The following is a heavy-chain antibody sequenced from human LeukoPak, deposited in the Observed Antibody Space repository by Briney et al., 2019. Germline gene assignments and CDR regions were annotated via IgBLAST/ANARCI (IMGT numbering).Heavy chain of an antibody. CDR3: ARFDTGYSSRDAFDI. D-gene: IGHD5-18*01. CDR1: GGTFSSYA. V-gene: IGHV1-69*05. CDR2: TIPLFGTT. Sequence: SVKVSCKASGGTFSSYAISWVRQAPGQGPEWMGGTIPLFGTTKYAQKLQGRVTITTDESTSTAYMELSSLRSEDTAVYYCARFDTGYSSRDAFDIWGQGTMVTVSS. J-gene: IGHJ3*02.